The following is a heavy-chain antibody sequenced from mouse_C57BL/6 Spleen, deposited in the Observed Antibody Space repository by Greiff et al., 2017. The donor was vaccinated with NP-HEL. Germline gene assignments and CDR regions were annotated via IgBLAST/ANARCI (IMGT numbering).Heavy chain of an antibody. Sequence: EVKLVESGGDLVKPGGSLKLSCAASGFTFSSYGMSWVRQTPDKRLEWVATISSGGSYTYYPDSVKGRFTISRDNAKNTLYLQMSSLKTEYTAMYYFARHTYYGSSFRARDYWGQGTSVTVSS. V-gene: IGHV5-6*01. CDR1: GFTFSSYG. D-gene: IGHD1-1*01. J-gene: IGHJ4*01. CDR2: ISSGGSYT. CDR3: ARHTYYGSSFRARDY.